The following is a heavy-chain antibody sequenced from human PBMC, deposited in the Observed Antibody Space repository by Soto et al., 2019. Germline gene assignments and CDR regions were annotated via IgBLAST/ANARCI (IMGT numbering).Heavy chain of an antibody. CDR1: GFTFSSYG. V-gene: IGHV3-30*18. J-gene: IGHJ6*03. CDR3: AKQPPRDYYYYMDV. CDR2: ISYDGSNK. Sequence: QVQLVESGGGVVQPGRSLRLSCAASGFTFSSYGMHWVRQAPGKGLEWVAVISYDGSNKYYADSVTGRFTISRDNSKNTLYLQMNSLRAEDTAVYYCAKQPPRDYYYYMDVWGKGTTVTVSS.